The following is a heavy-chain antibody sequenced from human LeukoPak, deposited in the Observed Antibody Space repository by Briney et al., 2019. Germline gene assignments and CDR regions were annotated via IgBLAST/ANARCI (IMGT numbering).Heavy chain of an antibody. Sequence: SETLSLTCTVSGGSISSYYWSWIRQPPGKGLEWIGYIYYSGSTNYNPSLKSRVTISVDTSKNQFSLKLSSVTAADTAVYYCARDHVRVAPWYFDLWGRGTLVTVSS. CDR2: IYYSGST. J-gene: IGHJ2*01. V-gene: IGHV4-59*12. CDR3: ARDHVRVAPWYFDL. CDR1: GGSISSYY. D-gene: IGHD2-15*01.